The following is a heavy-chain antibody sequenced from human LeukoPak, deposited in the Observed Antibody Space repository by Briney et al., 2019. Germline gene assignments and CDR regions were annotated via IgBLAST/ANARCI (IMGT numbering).Heavy chain of an antibody. CDR2: IIPIFGTA. CDR3: ARGNLRVVTPDYYYMDV. Sequence: ASVKVSCKASGGTFSSYAISWVRQAPGQGLEWMGGIIPIFGTANYAQKFQGRVTITADKSTSTAYMELSSLRSEDTAVYYCARGNLRVVTPDYYYMDVWGKGTTVTVSS. J-gene: IGHJ6*03. CDR1: GGTFSSYA. V-gene: IGHV1-69*06. D-gene: IGHD4-23*01.